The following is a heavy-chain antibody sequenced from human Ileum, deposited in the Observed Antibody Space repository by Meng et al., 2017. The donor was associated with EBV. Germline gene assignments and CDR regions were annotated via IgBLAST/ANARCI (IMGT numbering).Heavy chain of an antibody. Sequence: QVQPQEVGPGLVKPSETLSLTCTVSGGPINSSSYYWGWIRQPPGKGLEWIGSIYYSGRTYYNPSLKSRVTISVDTSKNQFSLKLSSVTAADTAVYYCARPIAAAGWFDPWGQGTLVTVSS. CDR1: GGPINSSSYY. J-gene: IGHJ5*02. CDR2: IYYSGRT. CDR3: ARPIAAAGWFDP. D-gene: IGHD6-13*01. V-gene: IGHV4-39*01.